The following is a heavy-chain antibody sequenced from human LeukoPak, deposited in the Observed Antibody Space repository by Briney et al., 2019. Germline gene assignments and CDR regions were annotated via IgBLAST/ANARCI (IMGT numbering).Heavy chain of an antibody. J-gene: IGHJ4*02. D-gene: IGHD5-12*01. CDR3: ADTRDGYNYSY. Sequence: SVKVSCKASGGTFSSYAISWVRQAPGQGLKWMGRIIPILGIANYAQKFQGRVTITADKSTSTAYMELSSLRSEDTAVYYCADTRDGYNYSYWGQGTLVTVSS. V-gene: IGHV1-69*04. CDR1: GGTFSSYA. CDR2: IIPILGIA.